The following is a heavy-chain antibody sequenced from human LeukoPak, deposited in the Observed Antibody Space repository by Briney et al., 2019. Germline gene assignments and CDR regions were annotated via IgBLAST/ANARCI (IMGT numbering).Heavy chain of an antibody. CDR1: GDSVSSNSAA. CDR3: ARVGWANTYYDFWSGYYDWYFDL. J-gene: IGHJ2*01. V-gene: IGHV6-1*01. CDR2: TYYRSKWYN. D-gene: IGHD3-3*01. Sequence: SQTLSLTCAISGDSVSSNSAAWNWIRQSPSRGLEWLGRTYYRSKWYNDYAVSVKSRITINPDTSKNQFSLQLNSVTPEDTAVYYCARVGWANTYYDFWSGYYDWYFDLWGRGTLVTVSS.